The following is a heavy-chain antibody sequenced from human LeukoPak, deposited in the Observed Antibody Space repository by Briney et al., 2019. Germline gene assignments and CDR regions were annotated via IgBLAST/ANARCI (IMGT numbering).Heavy chain of an antibody. CDR2: IRYDGSKK. V-gene: IGHV3-30*02. CDR3: AKASLLPDY. J-gene: IGHJ4*02. CDR1: GFTFSSYG. Sequence: GGSLRLSCAASGFTFSSYGMHWVRQAPGKGLEWVAFIRYDGSKKYYADSVKGRFTISRDNSKNTLYLQMNSLRAEDTAVYYCAKASLLPDYWGQGTLVTVSS. D-gene: IGHD3-22*01.